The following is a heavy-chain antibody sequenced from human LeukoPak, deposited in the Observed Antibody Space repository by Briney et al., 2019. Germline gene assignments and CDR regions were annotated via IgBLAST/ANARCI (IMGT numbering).Heavy chain of an antibody. CDR1: GGSISSSNW. D-gene: IGHD6-13*01. V-gene: IGHV4-4*02. Sequence: SGTLSLTCAVSGGSISSSNWWSWVRQPPGKGLEWIGEIYHSGSTNYNPSLKSRITISVDKSKNQFSLKLSSVTAADTAVYYWARGYSSSWYPGMYSFDYWGQKPRVTVSS. CDR3: ARGYSSSWYPGMYSFDY. J-gene: IGHJ4*02. CDR2: IYHSGST.